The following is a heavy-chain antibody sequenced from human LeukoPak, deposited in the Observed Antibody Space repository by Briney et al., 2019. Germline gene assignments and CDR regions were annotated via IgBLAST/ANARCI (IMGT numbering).Heavy chain of an antibody. D-gene: IGHD6-13*01. CDR3: ARPNYAFSSPIDY. CDR1: GGSISSSSYY. J-gene: IGHJ4*02. V-gene: IGHV4-39*01. CDR2: IYYSGST. Sequence: SETLSLTCTVSGGSISSSSYYWGWIRQPPGKGLEWIGSIYYSGSTYYNPSLKSRVTISVDTSKNQFSLKLSSVTAADTAVYYCARPNYAFSSPIDYWGQGTLVTVSS.